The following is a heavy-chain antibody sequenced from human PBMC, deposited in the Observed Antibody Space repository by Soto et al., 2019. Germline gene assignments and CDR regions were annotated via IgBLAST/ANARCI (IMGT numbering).Heavy chain of an antibody. Sequence: NPSETLSLTCAVYGGSFSGYYWSWIRQPPGKGLEWIGEINHSGSTNYNPSLKSRVTISVDTSKNQFSLKLSSVTAADTAVYYCARGSGSYTVYWGQGTLVTVSS. J-gene: IGHJ4*02. V-gene: IGHV4-34*01. D-gene: IGHD1-26*01. CDR1: GGSFSGYY. CDR2: INHSGST. CDR3: ARGSGSYTVY.